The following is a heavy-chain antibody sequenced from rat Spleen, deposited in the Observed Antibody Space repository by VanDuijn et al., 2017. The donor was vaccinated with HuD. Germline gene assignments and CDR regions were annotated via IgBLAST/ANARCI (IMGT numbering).Heavy chain of an antibody. CDR3: VREAFGVDY. D-gene: IGHD4-3*01. Sequence: EVQLVESGGGLVQPGRSLKLSCAASGFSFSAYNMAWVRQAPKKGLEWVATIRSDGSGSYYRDSVKGRFTISRDNAKSTLSLQMDSLRSEDTAIYYCVREAFGVDYWGQGVMVTVSS. J-gene: IGHJ2*01. V-gene: IGHV5-7*01. CDR1: GFSFSAYN. CDR2: IRSDGSGS.